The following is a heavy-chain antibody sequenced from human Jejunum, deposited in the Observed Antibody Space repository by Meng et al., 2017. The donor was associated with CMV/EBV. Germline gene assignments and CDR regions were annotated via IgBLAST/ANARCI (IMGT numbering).Heavy chain of an antibody. V-gene: IGHV3-48*04. CDR3: GRNRVDY. D-gene: IGHD1-14*01. CDR1: GFDFSSQG. CDR2: ISIGSDTK. Sequence: SCAASGFDFSSQGMIWVRQAPGKGLEWISYISIGSDTKYYSDSVKGRFTISRDNAKSSLYLQMNSLRAEDTAVYYCGRNRVDYWGQGTLVTVSS. J-gene: IGHJ4*02.